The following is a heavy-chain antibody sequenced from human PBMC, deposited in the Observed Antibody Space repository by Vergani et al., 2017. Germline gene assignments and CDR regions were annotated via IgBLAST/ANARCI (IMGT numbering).Heavy chain of an antibody. CDR3: ATIVVVPAASRD. J-gene: IGHJ4*02. V-gene: IGHV4-39*01. CDR1: GGSISSSSYY. Sequence: QLQLQESGPGLVKPSETLSLTCTVSGGSISSSSYYWGWIRQPPGKGLEWIGRIYYSGSTYYNPSLKSRVTISVDTSKNQFSLKLSSVTAADTAVYYCATIVVVPAASRDWGQGTLVTVSS. CDR2: IYYSGST. D-gene: IGHD2-2*01.